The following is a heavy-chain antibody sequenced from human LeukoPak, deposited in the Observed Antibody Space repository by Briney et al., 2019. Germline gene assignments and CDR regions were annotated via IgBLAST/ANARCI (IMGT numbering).Heavy chain of an antibody. J-gene: IGHJ3*02. V-gene: IGHV1-2*02. CDR3: ARGQRAAATLGNAFDI. CDR1: GYTFTGYY. CDR2: INPNSGGT. Sequence: GASVKVSCKASGYTFTGYYIHWVRPAPGQGLEWMGWINPNSGGTNYAQKFQGRVTITTDESTSTAYMELSSLRSEDTAVYYCARGQRAAATLGNAFDIWGQGTMVTVSS. D-gene: IGHD6-13*01.